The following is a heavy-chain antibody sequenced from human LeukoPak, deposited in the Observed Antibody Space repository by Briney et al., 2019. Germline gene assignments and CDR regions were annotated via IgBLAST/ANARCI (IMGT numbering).Heavy chain of an antibody. Sequence: SGPTLVNPTQTLTLTCTFSGFSLSTSGVGVGWIRQPPGKALEWLALIYWNDDNRYSPSLKSRLTITKDTSKNQVVLTMTNMDPVDTATYYCARTWIQLWSLGFDPWGQGTLVTVSS. CDR3: ARTWIQLWSLGFDP. CDR2: IYWNDDN. J-gene: IGHJ5*02. CDR1: GFSLSTSGVG. D-gene: IGHD5-18*01. V-gene: IGHV2-5*01.